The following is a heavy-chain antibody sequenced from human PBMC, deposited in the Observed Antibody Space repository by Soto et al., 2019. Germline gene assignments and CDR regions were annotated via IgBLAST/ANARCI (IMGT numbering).Heavy chain of an antibody. J-gene: IGHJ4*02. CDR1: GGSISRGGYY. CDR3: ARDVLAGWFDY. CDR2: IYSSGRT. D-gene: IGHD3-3*02. Sequence: QVQLQESGPGLVTPSQTRSLTCTVTGGSISRGGYYGSWIRQHPGKVLEWIGYIYSSGRTYYNPSLKSRVTIPLHTAKNQFSPKLSSGTAADTTVYHCARDVLAGWFDYWGQGTLVTVSS. V-gene: IGHV4-31*03.